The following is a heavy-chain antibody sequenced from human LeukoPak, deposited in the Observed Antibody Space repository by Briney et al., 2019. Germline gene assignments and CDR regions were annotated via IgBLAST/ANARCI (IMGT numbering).Heavy chain of an antibody. D-gene: IGHD3-22*01. J-gene: IGHJ5*02. CDR3: ARVTGVRNLYYDSRRGWFDP. Sequence: ASVKVSCKASGYTFTGYYMHWVRQAPGQGLEWMGWINPNSGGTNYAQKFQGRVTMTRDTFISTAYMELSRLRSDDTAVYYCARVTGVRNLYYDSRRGWFDPWGQGTLVTVSS. CDR1: GYTFTGYY. CDR2: INPNSGGT. V-gene: IGHV1-2*02.